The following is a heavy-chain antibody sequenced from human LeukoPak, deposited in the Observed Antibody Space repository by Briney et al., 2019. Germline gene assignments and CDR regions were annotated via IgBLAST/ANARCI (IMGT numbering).Heavy chain of an antibody. Sequence: SQTLSLTCAVSGGSISSGGYSWSWIRQPPGKGLEWIGYIYHSGSTYYNPSLKSRVTISVDRSKNQFSLKLSSVTAADTAVYYCARSSTRANWFDPWGQGTLVTVSS. V-gene: IGHV4-30-2*01. CDR3: ARSSTRANWFDP. CDR1: GGSISSGGYS. CDR2: IYHSGST. J-gene: IGHJ5*02.